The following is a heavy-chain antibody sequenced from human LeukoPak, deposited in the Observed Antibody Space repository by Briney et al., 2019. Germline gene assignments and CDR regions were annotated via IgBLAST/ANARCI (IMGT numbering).Heavy chain of an antibody. CDR2: ISSSGATI. D-gene: IGHD3-16*01. J-gene: IGHJ4*02. CDR1: GFTFTDYY. CDR3: ARGSYDYVWGNYDRAAPDY. Sequence: GGSLRLSCAASGFTFTDYYMSWIRQAPGKGLEWVSYISSSGATIYYADSVKGRFTISRDNAKNSLYLQMNSLRVEDTAVYYCARGSYDYVWGNYDRAAPDYWGQGTLVTVSS. V-gene: IGHV3-11*01.